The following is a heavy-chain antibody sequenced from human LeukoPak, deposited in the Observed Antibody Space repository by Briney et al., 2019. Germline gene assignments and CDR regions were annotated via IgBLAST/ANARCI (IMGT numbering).Heavy chain of an antibody. CDR3: AKEGSSAGPYFDY. D-gene: IGHD6-13*01. Sequence: GGSLRLSCAASGFTFSSYGMHWVRQAPGKGLEWVAVISYDGSNKYYADSVKGRFTISRDNSKNTLYLQMNSLRAEDTAVYYCAKEGSSAGPYFDYWGQGTLVTVSS. CDR2: ISYDGSNK. J-gene: IGHJ4*02. V-gene: IGHV3-30*18. CDR1: GFTFSSYG.